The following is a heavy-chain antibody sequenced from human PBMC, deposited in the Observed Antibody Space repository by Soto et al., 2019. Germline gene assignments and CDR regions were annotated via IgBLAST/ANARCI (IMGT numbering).Heavy chain of an antibody. V-gene: IGHV1-2*04. CDR3: ARAARGWGYYGMDV. CDR2: INPNSGGT. J-gene: IGHJ6*02. Sequence: ALVKVSCKASGYTFTGYYMHWVRQATGQGLEWVGWINPNSGGTNYAQKFQGWVTMTRDTSISTAYMELSRLRSDDTAVYYCARAARGWGYYGMDVWGQGTTVTVSS. D-gene: IGHD6-6*01. CDR1: GYTFTGYY.